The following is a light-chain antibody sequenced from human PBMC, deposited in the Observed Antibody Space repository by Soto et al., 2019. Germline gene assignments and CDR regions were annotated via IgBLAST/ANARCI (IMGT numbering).Light chain of an antibody. Sequence: QSALGQPASVSGSPGQSITISCTGTSSDVGGFEYVSWYQHQPGKAPKLIIYDVTKRPSGVSNRFSGSKSGNTASLTISGIQAQDEGDYYCGSITRSSNSVLGNGTKVT. V-gene: IGLV2-14*01. CDR2: DVT. J-gene: IGLJ1*01. CDR1: SSDVGGFEY. CDR3: GSITRSSNSV.